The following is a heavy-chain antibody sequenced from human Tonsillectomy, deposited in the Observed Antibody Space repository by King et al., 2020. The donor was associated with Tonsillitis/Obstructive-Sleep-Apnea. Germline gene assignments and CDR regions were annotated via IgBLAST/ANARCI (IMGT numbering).Heavy chain of an antibody. J-gene: IGHJ6*02. CDR3: ARDHEVISPYGMDV. Sequence: VQLQESGPGLVKPSQTLSLTCTVSAGSINSGNYYWSWIRQHPEKGLEWIGYITYSGSTYYNPSLKSRVTISVDTSKNQFSLKLSSVTAADTAVYYCARDHEVISPYGMDVWGQGTTGTGSS. V-gene: IGHV4-31*03. D-gene: IGHD3-22*01. CDR1: AGSINSGNYY. CDR2: ITYSGST.